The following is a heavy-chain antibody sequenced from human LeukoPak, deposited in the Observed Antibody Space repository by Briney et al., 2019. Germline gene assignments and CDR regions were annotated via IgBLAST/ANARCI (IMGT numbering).Heavy chain of an antibody. CDR2: TNPSGGST. CDR1: GYTFTSYY. CDR3: ARDVGSGGPED. Sequence: ASVKVSCKASGYTFTSYYMHWVRQAHGQGLEWMGITNPSGGSTSYAQKFQGRVTMTRDTSTSTVYMELSSLRSEDTAVYYCARDVGSGGPEDWGQGTLVTVSS. J-gene: IGHJ4*02. V-gene: IGHV1-46*01. D-gene: IGHD1-14*01.